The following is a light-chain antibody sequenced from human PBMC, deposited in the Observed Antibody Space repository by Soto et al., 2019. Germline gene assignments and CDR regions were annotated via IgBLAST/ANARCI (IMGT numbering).Light chain of an antibody. Sequence: QSVLTQPASVSGSPGQSITISCTGTSSDIGAYNYVSWYQQHPGKAPKLMIYDVNIRPSGVSNRFSGPKSGNTASLTISGFQAEDEADYYCTSWTTSTTMIFGGGTKVTVL. V-gene: IGLV2-14*03. CDR2: DVN. CDR3: TSWTTSTTMI. CDR1: SSDIGAYNY. J-gene: IGLJ2*01.